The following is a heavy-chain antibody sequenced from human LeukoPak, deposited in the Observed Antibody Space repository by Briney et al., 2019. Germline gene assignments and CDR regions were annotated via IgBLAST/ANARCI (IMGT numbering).Heavy chain of an antibody. J-gene: IGHJ6*03. CDR1: GGTFSSYA. CDR3: ARVVVPAAIPYYYYYMDV. D-gene: IGHD2-2*02. Sequence: SGKVSCKASGGTFSSYAISWVRQAPGQGLEWMGGIIPIFGTANYAQKFQGRVTITADESTSTAYMELSSLRSEDTAVYYCARVVVPAAIPYYYYYMDVWGKGTTVTVSS. CDR2: IIPIFGTA. V-gene: IGHV1-69*13.